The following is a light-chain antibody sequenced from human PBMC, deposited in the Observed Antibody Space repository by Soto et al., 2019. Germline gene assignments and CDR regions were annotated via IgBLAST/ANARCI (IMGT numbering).Light chain of an antibody. CDR1: SSDVGGYNY. Sequence: QSALTQPRSVSGSPGQSVTISCTGTSSDVGGYNYVSWYQQHPDKAPKIMIYDVSQQPSGVPDRFSGSKSGNTASLTISGLQADDEADYYCSSFAGTNTFALYVFGTGTKVTVL. J-gene: IGLJ1*01. CDR2: DVS. V-gene: IGLV2-11*01. CDR3: SSFAGTNTFALYV.